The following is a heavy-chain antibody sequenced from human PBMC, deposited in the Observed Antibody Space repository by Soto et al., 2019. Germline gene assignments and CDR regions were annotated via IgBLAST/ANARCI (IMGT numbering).Heavy chain of an antibody. Sequence: QVQLVESGGGVVQPGRSLRLSCAASGFTFSSYAMHWVRQAPGKGLEWVAVISYDGSNKDYADSVKGRFTISRDNSKNTLYLQMNSLRAEDTAVYYCARDSLGGGDYVCYFDYWGQGTLVTVSS. CDR1: GFTFSSYA. J-gene: IGHJ4*02. CDR2: ISYDGSNK. V-gene: IGHV3-30-3*01. CDR3: ARDSLGGGDYVCYFDY. D-gene: IGHD4-17*01.